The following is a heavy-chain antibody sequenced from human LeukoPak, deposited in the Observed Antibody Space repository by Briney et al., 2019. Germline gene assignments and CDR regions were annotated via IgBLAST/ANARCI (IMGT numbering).Heavy chain of an antibody. CDR1: LRTFSSYA. D-gene: IGHD1-26*01. CDR3: ARDGRSAFDI. Sequence: SVKVSCKASLRTFSSYASSWVRQAPGQGGEWMGWIISILGTANYAQKFQGRVTTTADESTSTAYMELSSLRSEDTAVYYCARDGRSAFDIWGQGTMVTVSS. CDR2: IISILGTA. J-gene: IGHJ3*02. V-gene: IGHV1-69*11.